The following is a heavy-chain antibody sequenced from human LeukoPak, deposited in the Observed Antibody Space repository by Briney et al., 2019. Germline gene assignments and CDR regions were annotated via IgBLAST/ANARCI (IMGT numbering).Heavy chain of an antibody. Sequence: PSETLSLTCSVSGGSINSYYWSWIRQPPGKGLEWICFIYNTGSTNYDPTLRSRVTISVDTSKNQVSLKLSSGTAADTAVYYCARRRAYNGYAAGLYYYFMDVWGKGTTVVVSS. V-gene: IGHV4-59*01. D-gene: IGHD5-12*01. CDR1: GGSINSYY. J-gene: IGHJ6*03. CDR2: IYNTGST. CDR3: ARRRAYNGYAAGLYYYFMDV.